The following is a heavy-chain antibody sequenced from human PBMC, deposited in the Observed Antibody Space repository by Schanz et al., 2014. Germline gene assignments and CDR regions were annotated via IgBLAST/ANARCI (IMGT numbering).Heavy chain of an antibody. CDR1: GFTFDDHA. V-gene: IGHV3-9*01. Sequence: EVQLVDSGGGLVQPGRSLRLSCAASGFTFDDHAMHWVRQVPGKGLEWVSGISWNSGNIAYADSVKGRFTISRDNAKNSLYLQMNSLRPEDTALYYCAKVQTHTLYGGNSCFDYWGQGTLVTVSS. CDR2: ISWNSGNI. D-gene: IGHD2-21*02. J-gene: IGHJ4*02. CDR3: AKVQTHTLYGGNSCFDY.